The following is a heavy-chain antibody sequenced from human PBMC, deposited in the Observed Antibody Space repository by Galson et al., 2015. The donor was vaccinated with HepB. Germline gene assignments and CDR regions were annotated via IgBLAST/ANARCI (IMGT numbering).Heavy chain of an antibody. CDR3: ARTAGYDFWSGYDY. V-gene: IGHV1-69*13. CDR2: IIPIFGTA. D-gene: IGHD3-3*01. Sequence: SVKVSCKASGGTFSSYAISWVRQAPGQGLEWMGGIIPIFGTANYAQKFQGRVTITADESTSTAYMELSSLRSEDTAVYYCARTAGYDFWSGYDYWGQGTLVTVSS. J-gene: IGHJ4*02. CDR1: GGTFSSYA.